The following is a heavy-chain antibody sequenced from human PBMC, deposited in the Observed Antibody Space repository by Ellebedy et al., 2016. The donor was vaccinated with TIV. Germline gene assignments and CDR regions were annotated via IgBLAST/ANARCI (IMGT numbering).Heavy chain of an antibody. J-gene: IGHJ6*03. V-gene: IGHV3-48*03. Sequence: GGSLRLXXAASGYTFSSQGMNWVRQAPGKGLEWVAYVSSSGGTTHYADSVKGRFTISRDNAKNTLYLQMNGLRAEDTAVYFCARDQTEDVPNYYHSMDVWGNGTTVTVSS. D-gene: IGHD3-10*01. CDR3: ARDQTEDVPNYYHSMDV. CDR2: VSSSGGTT. CDR1: GYTFSSQG.